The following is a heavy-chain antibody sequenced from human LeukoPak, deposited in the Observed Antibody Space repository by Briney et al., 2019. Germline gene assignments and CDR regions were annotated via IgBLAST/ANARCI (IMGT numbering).Heavy chain of an antibody. CDR1: GFTFSNYA. CDR3: AKTPAAYFYYGMDV. D-gene: IGHD2-2*01. CDR2: ISGSGDTT. Sequence: GGSLRLSCAASGFTFSNYAMSWVRQAPGKGLGWVSGISGSGDTTYYADSVKGRFTISRDNSKNTLYLQMNSLRADDTAVYYCAKTPAAYFYYGMDVWGQGTTVTVSS. V-gene: IGHV3-23*01. J-gene: IGHJ6*02.